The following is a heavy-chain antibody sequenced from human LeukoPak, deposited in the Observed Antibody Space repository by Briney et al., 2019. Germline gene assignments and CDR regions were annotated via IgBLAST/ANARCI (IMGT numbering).Heavy chain of an antibody. J-gene: IGHJ6*02. D-gene: IGHD3-22*01. CDR2: INPSGGST. Sequence: ASVKVSCEASGYTFTSYYMHWVRQAPGQGLEWMGIINPSGGSTSYAQKFQGRVTITADESTSTAYLELRSLRSDDTAVYYCARDGLGSGWNYYDSSGYYYKHYYYGMDVWGQGTTVTVSS. V-gene: IGHV1-46*01. CDR1: GYTFTSYY. CDR3: ARDGLGSGWNYYDSSGYYYKHYYYGMDV.